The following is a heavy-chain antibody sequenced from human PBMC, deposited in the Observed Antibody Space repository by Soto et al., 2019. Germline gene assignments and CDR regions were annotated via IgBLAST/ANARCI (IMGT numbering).Heavy chain of an antibody. D-gene: IGHD2-2*01. V-gene: IGHV4-39*01. Sequence: SETLSLTCTVSGGSVSSNNYYWGWIRQYPGKGLEWIGRIYYSGTTYYKPSLKSRVTISVDTSKNQFSLKLTSVTAADTAVYYCARRYCYSPSCPFDYWGQGTQVTVSS. J-gene: IGHJ4*02. CDR1: GGSVSSNNYY. CDR3: ARRYCYSPSCPFDY. CDR2: IYYSGTT.